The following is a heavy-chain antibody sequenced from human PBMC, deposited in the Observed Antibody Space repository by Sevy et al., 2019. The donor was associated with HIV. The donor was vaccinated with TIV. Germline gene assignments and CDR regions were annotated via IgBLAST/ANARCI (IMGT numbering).Heavy chain of an antibody. CDR3: ARDGYCSGGSCYPNYYYGMDV. CDR2: ISAYNGKT. D-gene: IGHD2-15*01. Sequence: ASVKVSCKASGYTFTSYGISWVRQAPGQGLEWMGWISAYNGKTNYAQKLQGRVTMTTDTSTSTAYMELRSLRSDDTAVYYCARDGYCSGGSCYPNYYYGMDVWGQGTTVTVSS. V-gene: IGHV1-18*01. J-gene: IGHJ6*02. CDR1: GYTFTSYG.